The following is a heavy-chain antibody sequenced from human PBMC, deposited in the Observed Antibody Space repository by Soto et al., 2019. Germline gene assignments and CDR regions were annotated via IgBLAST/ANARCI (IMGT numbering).Heavy chain of an antibody. CDR2: SRTSGSNV. V-gene: IGHV3-48*03. J-gene: IGHJ4*02. CDR3: VRYCSTTLCNGVATRTFAY. D-gene: IGHD2-2*01. Sequence: GGSLRLSCAASRFTFSTYELKWVRQAPEKGLEEVSYSRTSGSNVYYAVSEKGRFTIPRDNTRSSLYLQMNSLRAEDTALYYGVRYCSTTLCNGVATRTFAYCGQGSLVTVSS. CDR1: RFTFSTYE.